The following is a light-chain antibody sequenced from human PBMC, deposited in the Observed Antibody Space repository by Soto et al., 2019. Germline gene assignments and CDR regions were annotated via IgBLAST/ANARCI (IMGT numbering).Light chain of an antibody. CDR3: QQYNNWPFS. CDR2: DVS. Sequence: IVLTQSPATLSLSPGKIATLSCRASQNISSYLIWYQQKPGQSPRVIIYDVSNRATGIPTRFSGSGSGTDFTLTISGLQSEDSAVYFCQQYNNWPFSFGQGTRLEIK. V-gene: IGKV3-11*01. J-gene: IGKJ5*01. CDR1: QNISSY.